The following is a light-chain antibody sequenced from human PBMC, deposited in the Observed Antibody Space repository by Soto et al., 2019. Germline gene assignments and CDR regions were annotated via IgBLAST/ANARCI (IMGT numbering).Light chain of an antibody. V-gene: IGKV3-15*01. CDR3: QQYNNWHRT. CDR1: QSVSSN. J-gene: IGKJ2*01. Sequence: EIVMTQSPATLSVSPGERATLSCRASQSVSSNLAWYQQKPGQAPRLLIYGASTRATGIAARFSGSGSGTEFTLTISSLQSEDFAVDYCQQYNNWHRTFGQGTKLEIK. CDR2: GAS.